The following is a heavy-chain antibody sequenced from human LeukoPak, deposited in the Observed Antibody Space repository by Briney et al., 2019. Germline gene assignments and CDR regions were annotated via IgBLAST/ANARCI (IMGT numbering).Heavy chain of an antibody. CDR2: IYYSGST. Sequence: SETLSLTCTVSGGSISSSSYYWGWTRQPPGKGLEWIGSIYYSGSTYYNPSLKSRVTISVDTSKDQFSLKLSSVTAADTAVYYCAREENPEQLAGELFDYWGQGTLVTVSS. V-gene: IGHV4-39*01. J-gene: IGHJ4*02. CDR1: GGSISSSSYY. CDR3: AREENPEQLAGELFDY. D-gene: IGHD6-6*01.